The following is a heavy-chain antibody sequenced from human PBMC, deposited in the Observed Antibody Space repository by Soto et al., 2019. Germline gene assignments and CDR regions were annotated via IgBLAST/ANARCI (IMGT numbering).Heavy chain of an antibody. CDR1: GGSFSGYY. Sequence: SETLSLTCAVYGGSFSGYYWSWIRQPPGKGLEWIGEINHSGSTNYNPSLKSRVTISVDTSKNQFSLKLSSVTAADTAVYYCVRGGWRYYYYYYGMDVWGQGTTVTVSS. CDR3: VRGGWRYYYYYYGMDV. CDR2: INHSGST. J-gene: IGHJ6*02. V-gene: IGHV4-34*01.